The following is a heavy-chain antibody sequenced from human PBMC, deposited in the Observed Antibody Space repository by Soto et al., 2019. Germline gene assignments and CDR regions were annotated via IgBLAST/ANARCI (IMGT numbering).Heavy chain of an antibody. V-gene: IGHV1-18*01. J-gene: IGHJ4*02. D-gene: IGHD6-6*01. CDR3: ARGRDGDY. CDR1: GYTFTSYG. Sequence: QVHLVPSGAEVKKPGASVKVSCKASGYTFTSYGITWVRQAPGQGLEWMGWISAHNGNTDYAQKLQGRVIVTRDTSTSTAYIALRSLISDDTAVYYCARGRDGDYWGQGALVTVSA. CDR2: ISAHNGNT.